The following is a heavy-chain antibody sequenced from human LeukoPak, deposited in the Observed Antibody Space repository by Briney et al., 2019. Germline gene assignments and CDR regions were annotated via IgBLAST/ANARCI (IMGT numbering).Heavy chain of an antibody. V-gene: IGHV3-48*03. Sequence: STLFSAVSLKGGFTISRDKAKNSLYLQMNSLRAEDTAVYYCARDPSRYYDLFGALGAFDIWGQGTMVTVSS. J-gene: IGHJ3*02. D-gene: IGHD3-9*01. CDR3: ARDPSRYYDLFGALGAFDI. CDR2: STL.